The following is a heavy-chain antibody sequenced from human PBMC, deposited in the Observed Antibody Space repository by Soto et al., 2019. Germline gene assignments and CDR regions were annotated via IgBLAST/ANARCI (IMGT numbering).Heavy chain of an antibody. V-gene: IGHV5-10-1*01. CDR3: ARHGKYSSSPTYYFHY. D-gene: IGHD6-6*01. J-gene: IGHJ4*02. CDR1: GYSFTSYW. CDR2: IDPSDSYT. Sequence: PGESLKISCKGSGYSFTSYWISWVRQMPGKGLEWMGRIDPSDSYTNYSPSFQGHVTISADKSISAAYLQWSSLKASDTAMYYCARHGKYSSSPTYYFHYWGQATLVTVSS.